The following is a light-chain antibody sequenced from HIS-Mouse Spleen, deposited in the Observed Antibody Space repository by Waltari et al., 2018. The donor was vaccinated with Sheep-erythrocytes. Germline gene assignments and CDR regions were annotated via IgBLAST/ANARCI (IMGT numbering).Light chain of an antibody. CDR3: CSYAGSSTPWV. J-gene: IGLJ3*02. V-gene: IGLV2-23*01. Sequence: QSALTQPASVSGSPGQSITISGTGTSIDVGSYNLVPWYQQHPGKAPKLMIYEGSKRPSGVSNRFSGSKSGNTASLTISGLQAEDEADYYCCSYAGSSTPWVFGGGTKLTVL. CDR1: SIDVGSYNL. CDR2: EGS.